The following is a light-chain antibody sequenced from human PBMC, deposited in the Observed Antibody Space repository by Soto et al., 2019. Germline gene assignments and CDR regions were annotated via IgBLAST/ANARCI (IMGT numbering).Light chain of an antibody. CDR3: QQYQSIPRP. V-gene: IGKV3-20*01. CDR1: HSVSTNY. CDR2: GAD. J-gene: IGKJ1*01. Sequence: EIVLTQSPGSLSLSPGDGATLSCTASHSVSTNYLAWFQQKPGQAPRLLIYGADIRAIDIADRFRGTGSGTDFTLTISRLEPEDFAVYYCQQYQSIPRPFGHGTKV.